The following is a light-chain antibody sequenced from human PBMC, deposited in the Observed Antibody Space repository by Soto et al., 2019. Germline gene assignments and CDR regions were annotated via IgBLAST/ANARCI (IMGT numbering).Light chain of an antibody. J-gene: IGKJ1*01. V-gene: IGKV3-20*01. CDR2: GAA. CDR3: QQCGSPPPWT. CDR1: QSVSSSY. Sequence: EIVLTQSPGTLSLSPGERATLSCRASQSVSSSYLAWYQQKPGQAPRLLIYGAASRATGIPDRFSGSGSGTDFTLTSSRAEPEDFAVYYFQQCGSPPPWTFGQGTKVEIK.